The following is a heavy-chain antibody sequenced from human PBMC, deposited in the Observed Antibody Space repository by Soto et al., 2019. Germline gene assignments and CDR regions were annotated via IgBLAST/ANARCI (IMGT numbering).Heavy chain of an antibody. CDR3: ARGRRSTVVKAWYFDL. J-gene: IGHJ2*01. Sequence: QVQLQQWGAGLLKPSETLSLTCAVYGGSFSGYYWSWIRQPPGKGLESIGEINHSGSTNYNPSLKGRCTISADTSKNQYSLELSSVTAADTAVYYCARGRRSTVVKAWYFDLWGRGPLVTVSS. D-gene: IGHD2-15*01. CDR1: GGSFSGYY. CDR2: INHSGST. V-gene: IGHV4-34*01.